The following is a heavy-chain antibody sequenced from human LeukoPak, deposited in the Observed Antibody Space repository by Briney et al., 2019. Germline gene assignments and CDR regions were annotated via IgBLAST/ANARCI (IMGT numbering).Heavy chain of an antibody. CDR3: ARVYNINWFDP. D-gene: IGHD1-14*01. Sequence: GASVKVSCKASGGTFSSYAISWGRQAPGQGLEWMGRIIPIFGTANYAQKFQGRVTITADKSTSTAYMELSSLRSEDTAVYYCARVYNINWFDPWGQGTLVTVSS. V-gene: IGHV1-69*06. CDR1: GGTFSSYA. CDR2: IIPIFGTA. J-gene: IGHJ5*02.